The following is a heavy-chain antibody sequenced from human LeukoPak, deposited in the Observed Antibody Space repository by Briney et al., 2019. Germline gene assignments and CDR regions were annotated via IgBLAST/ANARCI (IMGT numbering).Heavy chain of an antibody. CDR2: IYSGGST. CDR1: GFTVSSNY. D-gene: IGHD3-22*01. CDR3: SAQSLDYYDSSGLDY. J-gene: IGHJ4*02. V-gene: IGHV3-53*01. Sequence: GGSLRLSCAASGFTVSSNYMSWVRQAPGKGLEWVSVIYSGGSTYYADSVKGRFTIPRDNSKNTLYLQMNSLRAEDTAVYYCSAQSLDYYDSSGLDYWGQGTLVTVSS.